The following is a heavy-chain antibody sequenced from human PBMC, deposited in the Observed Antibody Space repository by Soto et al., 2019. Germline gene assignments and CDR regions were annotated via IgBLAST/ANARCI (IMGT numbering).Heavy chain of an antibody. V-gene: IGHV3-48*01. CDR2: IGIGSSTT. D-gene: IGHD1-1*01. J-gene: IGHJ4*02. CDR3: ARVPGTTRYWDF. CDR1: GFTFRNYG. Sequence: PGGSLRLSCAASGFTFRNYGMNWVRQAPGKGLEWVSYIGIGSSTTYYADSVKGRFTISRDNAKNSLYLQMNSLSAEDTAVYYCARVPGTTRYWDFWGQGTQVTVSS.